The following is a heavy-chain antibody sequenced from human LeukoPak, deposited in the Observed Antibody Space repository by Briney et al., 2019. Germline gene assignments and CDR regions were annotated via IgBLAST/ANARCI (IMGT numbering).Heavy chain of an antibody. D-gene: IGHD2-2*01. CDR2: IYLDGSRA. Sequence: GGSLRLSCAVSGFTFTYYWMSWARQSPGKGLEWVANIYLDGSRAYYVDSVKGRFTISRDNAKNSLFLQMNSLSAEDTAVYYCGRAGPVTKDHFMDVWGKGTTVTVSS. CDR3: GRAGPVTKDHFMDV. CDR1: GFTFTYYW. V-gene: IGHV3-7*01. J-gene: IGHJ6*03.